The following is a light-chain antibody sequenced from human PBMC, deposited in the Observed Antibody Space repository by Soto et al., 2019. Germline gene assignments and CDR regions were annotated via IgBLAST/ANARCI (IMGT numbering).Light chain of an antibody. CDR3: QQLTSFPLT. Sequence: DIQLTQSPSFLSASVGDRVTITCRASRGISSDLAWYQQKPGKAPQVLISAASTLQSGVPSRFSGSGSGTEFALTISSLQPEDFATYYCQQLTSFPLTFGGGTKVEIK. CDR1: RGISSD. CDR2: AAS. J-gene: IGKJ4*01. V-gene: IGKV1-9*01.